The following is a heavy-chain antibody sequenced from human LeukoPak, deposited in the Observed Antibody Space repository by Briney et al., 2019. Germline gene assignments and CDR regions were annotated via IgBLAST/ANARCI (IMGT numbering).Heavy chain of an antibody. CDR3: ARQITRITIFGLVIRYYGMDV. D-gene: IGHD3-3*01. J-gene: IGHJ6*02. Sequence: ASVTVSSKTSGYTFTSYDINWVRQATGPGLEWMGWMNPNSGNTGYAQKFQGRVTMTRNTSISTAYMELSSLRSEDTAVYYCARQITRITIFGLVIRYYGMDVWGQGTTVTVSS. CDR2: MNPNSGNT. V-gene: IGHV1-8*01. CDR1: GYTFTSYD.